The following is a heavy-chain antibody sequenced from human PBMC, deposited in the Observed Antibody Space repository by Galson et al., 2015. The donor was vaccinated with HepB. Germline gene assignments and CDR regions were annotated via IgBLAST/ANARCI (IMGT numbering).Heavy chain of an antibody. V-gene: IGHV7-4-1*02. CDR2: INTSTGKP. D-gene: IGHD2/OR15-2a*01. CDR1: GYPFTSYA. Sequence: SVKVSCKASGYPFTSYAINWVRQAPGQGLEWMGWINTSTGKPTYAQGFTGRFVFSLDTPVNTAFPQINSLKAEDTAVYFCARTFYCDYWGQGALVTVSS. CDR3: ARTFYCDY. J-gene: IGHJ4*02.